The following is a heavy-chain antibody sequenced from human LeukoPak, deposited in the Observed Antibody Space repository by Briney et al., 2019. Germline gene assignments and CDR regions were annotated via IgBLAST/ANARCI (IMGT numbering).Heavy chain of an antibody. V-gene: IGHV4-38-2*01. Sequence: SETLSLTCAVSGYSISRGYYWGWIRQPPGKGLEWIATIFHSGSTYYNPSLESRVTISVDTSRNQFSLRLRSVTAADTAMYYCARHSQWGIIPCAFDVWGRGTMVTVSS. CDR1: GYSISRGYY. J-gene: IGHJ3*01. CDR3: ARHSQWGIIPCAFDV. CDR2: IFHSGST. D-gene: IGHD3-16*02.